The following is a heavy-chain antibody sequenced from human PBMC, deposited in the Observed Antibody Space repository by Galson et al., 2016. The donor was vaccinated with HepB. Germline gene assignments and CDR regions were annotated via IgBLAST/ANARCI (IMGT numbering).Heavy chain of an antibody. Sequence: SLRLSCAASGFTFSDYYMSWIRQAPGKGLEWVSYIGSSSSYRNYADSVKGRFTISRDNAKNSLYLQMNSLRAEDTAVYYCARAVGAYYYYMDFWGKGTTVTVSS. V-gene: IGHV3-11*06. CDR1: GFTFSDYY. CDR2: IGSSSSYR. J-gene: IGHJ6*03. D-gene: IGHD3-16*01. CDR3: ARAVGAYYYYMDF.